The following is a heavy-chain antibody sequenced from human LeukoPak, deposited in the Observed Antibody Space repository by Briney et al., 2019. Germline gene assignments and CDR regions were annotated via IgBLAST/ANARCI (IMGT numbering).Heavy chain of an antibody. V-gene: IGHV3-30-3*01. CDR1: GFTFSSYA. D-gene: IGHD3-22*01. J-gene: IGHJ4*02. Sequence: GGSLRLSCAASGFTFSSYAMHWVRQAPGKGLEWVAVISYDGSNKYYADSVKGRFTISRDNSKNTLYLQMNSLRAEDTAVYYCAKDPGDSSAVIMYYFDYWGQGTLVTVSS. CDR2: ISYDGSNK. CDR3: AKDPGDSSAVIMYYFDY.